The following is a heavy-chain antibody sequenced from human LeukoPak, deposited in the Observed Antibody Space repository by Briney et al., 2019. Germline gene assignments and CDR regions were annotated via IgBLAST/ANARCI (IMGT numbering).Heavy chain of an antibody. CDR2: ISGSGSPT. V-gene: IGHV3-11*06. J-gene: IGHJ4*02. D-gene: IGHD6-13*01. CDR3: ARVGLTTAAGTYDY. CDR1: GFTFSDYY. Sequence: GGPLTLSCAASGFTFSDYYMTWIRQAPGKALEWLSYISGSGSPTNYADSVKGRFTISRDNAENSLYLQMNSLRAEDTAVYYCARVGLTTAAGTYDYWRQGTLVTVSS.